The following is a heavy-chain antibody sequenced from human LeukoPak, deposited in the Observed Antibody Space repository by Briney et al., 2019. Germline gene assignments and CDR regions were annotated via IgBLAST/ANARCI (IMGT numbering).Heavy chain of an antibody. CDR2: IHYSGST. J-gene: IGHJ6*03. CDR3: ARTTEGYAGGPGYSYYYYMDV. V-gene: IGHV4-59*01. D-gene: IGHD5-12*01. Sequence: SETLSLTCTVSGGSISSYYWSRIRQPPGKGLEWIGYIHYSGSTHYNPSLKSRVTISVDTSKNQVSLKLRSVTAADTAVYYCARTTEGYAGGPGYSYYYYMDVWGKGTTVTISS. CDR1: GGSISSYY.